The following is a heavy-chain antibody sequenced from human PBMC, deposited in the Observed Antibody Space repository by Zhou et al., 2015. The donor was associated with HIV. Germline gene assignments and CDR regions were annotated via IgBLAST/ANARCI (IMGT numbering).Heavy chain of an antibody. D-gene: IGHD2-15*01. Sequence: QVQLVQSGAEVKKPGSSVKVSCKASGGTFSSYAISWVRQAPGQGLEWMGGIIPIFGTANYAQKFQGRVTITADESTSTAYMELSSLRSEDTAVYYCARALRGGVVVVVAAKGAFDPWGQGTLVTVSS. V-gene: IGHV1-69*01. CDR2: IIPIFGTA. CDR1: GGTFSSYA. J-gene: IGHJ5*02. CDR3: ARALRGGVVVVVAAKGAFDP.